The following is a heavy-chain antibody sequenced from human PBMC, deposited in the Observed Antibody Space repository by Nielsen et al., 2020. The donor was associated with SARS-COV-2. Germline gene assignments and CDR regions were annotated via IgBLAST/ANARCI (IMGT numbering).Heavy chain of an antibody. D-gene: IGHD2-2*01. J-gene: IGHJ6*02. Sequence: ASVKVSCKASGYTFTSYYMHWMRQAPGQGLEWMGIINPSGGSTSYAQKFQGRVTMTRDTSTSTVYMELSSLRSEDTAVYYCAREPVVVVPAAPHYYGMDVWGQGTTVTVSS. CDR3: AREPVVVVPAAPHYYGMDV. CDR2: INPSGGST. CDR1: GYTFTSYY. V-gene: IGHV1-46*01.